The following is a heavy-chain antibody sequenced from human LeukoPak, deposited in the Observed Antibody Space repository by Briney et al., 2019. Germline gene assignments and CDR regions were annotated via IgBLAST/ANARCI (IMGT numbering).Heavy chain of an antibody. J-gene: IGHJ4*02. D-gene: IGHD6-19*01. CDR2: IYYSGST. V-gene: IGHV4-59*01. CDR3: ARGTPHSGWYGVVDY. Sequence: PSETLSLTCTVSGGSISSYYWSWIRQPPGKGLEWIGYIYYSGSTNYNPSLKSRVTISVDTSKNQFSLKLSSVTAADTAVYYCARGTPHSGWYGVVDYWGQGTLVTVSS. CDR1: GGSISSYY.